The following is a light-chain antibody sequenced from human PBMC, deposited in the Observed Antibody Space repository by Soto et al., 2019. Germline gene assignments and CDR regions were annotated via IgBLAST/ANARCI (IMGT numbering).Light chain of an antibody. V-gene: IGKV3-20*01. Sequence: EMVLTQSPGTLSLSPGERATLSCRASQNVVNNYLVWYQQKPGQAPRLLIFNASTRAAGIPDRFSGSGSGTDFTLTSSRLEPEVSAVYFCQQRSFSPRTFGQGTKVEIK. J-gene: IGKJ1*01. CDR2: NAS. CDR1: QNVVNNY. CDR3: QQRSFSPRT.